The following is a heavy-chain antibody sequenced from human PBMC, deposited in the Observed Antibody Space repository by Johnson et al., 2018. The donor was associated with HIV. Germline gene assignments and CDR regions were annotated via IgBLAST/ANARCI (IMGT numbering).Heavy chain of an antibody. CDR1: GFTFSIYW. D-gene: IGHD7-27*01. CDR2: ISWNSGSI. Sequence: QLVESGGGLVQPGGSLRLSCAASGFTFSIYWMTWVRQAPGKGLEWVSGISWNSGSIGYADSVKGRFTISRDNAKNSLYLQMNSLRAEDTALYYCAKSTNRKLGIGNDAFDIWGQGTMVTVSS. J-gene: IGHJ3*02. CDR3: AKSTNRKLGIGNDAFDI. V-gene: IGHV3-9*01.